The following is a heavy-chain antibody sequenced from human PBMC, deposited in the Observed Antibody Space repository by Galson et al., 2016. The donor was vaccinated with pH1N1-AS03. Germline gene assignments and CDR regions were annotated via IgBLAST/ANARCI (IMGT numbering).Heavy chain of an antibody. CDR2: ISYDGSNK. CDR3: ARDYIVGATRGAGTFDV. J-gene: IGHJ3*01. CDR1: GFTFSDFA. Sequence: SLRLSCAASGFTFSDFAMHWVRQAPGKGLDRVAVISYDGSNKYYEDSVKGRFTISRDSSKNTLYLQMNSLRPEDTAMYYCARDYIVGATRGAGTFDVWGHGTMVTVSS. D-gene: IGHD1-26*01. V-gene: IGHV3-30-3*01.